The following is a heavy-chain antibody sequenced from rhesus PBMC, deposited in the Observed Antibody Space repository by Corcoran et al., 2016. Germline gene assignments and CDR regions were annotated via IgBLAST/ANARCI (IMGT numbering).Heavy chain of an antibody. CDR1: GVIFSDYY. CDR2: ITYTADRT. Sequence: EVQLVESGGGLAKPGGALRLSCAASGVIFSDYYMDWVRQAPGEGLEWISRITYTADRTWYADSVTGRFTISRDNAKNTLFLQMNGLRTEDKAVYYCARANYGIDSWGQGVDVTVSS. CDR3: ARANYGIDS. J-gene: IGHJ6*01. V-gene: IGHV3-178*01.